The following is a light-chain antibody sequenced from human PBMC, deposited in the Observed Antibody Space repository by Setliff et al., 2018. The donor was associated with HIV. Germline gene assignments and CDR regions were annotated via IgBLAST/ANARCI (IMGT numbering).Light chain of an antibody. CDR2: EVD. J-gene: IGLJ1*01. CDR3: SSYAITNTLL. V-gene: IGLV2-14*01. Sequence: QSALTQPASVSGSPGQSITISCTGTSSDVGGYNFVSWYQLHPGKAPKLMIYEVDNRPSGVSSRFSGSRSGNTASLNISGLQAEDEADYYCSSYAITNTLLFGTGTKVTVL. CDR1: SSDVGGYNF.